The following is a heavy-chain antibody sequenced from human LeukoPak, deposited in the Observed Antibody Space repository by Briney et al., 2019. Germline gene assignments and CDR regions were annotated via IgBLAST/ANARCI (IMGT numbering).Heavy chain of an antibody. CDR3: ARAGQSDY. Sequence: GGSLRLSCAASGFTFSDYYMNWIRQAPGKGLEWVSSISGGSRTINYADSVKGRFTTSRDNAKNSLFLQVNSLRAEDTAVYYCARAGQSDYWGQGTLVTVSS. V-gene: IGHV3-11*01. CDR2: ISGGSRTI. J-gene: IGHJ4*02. CDR1: GFTFSDYY.